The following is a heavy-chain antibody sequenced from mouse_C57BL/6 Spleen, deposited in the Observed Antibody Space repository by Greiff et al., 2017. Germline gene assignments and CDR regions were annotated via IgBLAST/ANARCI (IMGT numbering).Heavy chain of an antibody. CDR3: ARIYYDAHWYFDV. Sequence: EVKLVESGGGLVKPGGSLKLSCAASGFTFSSYAMSWVRQTPEKRLEWVATISDGGSYTYYPDNVKGRFTISRDNAKNNLYLQMSHLKSEDTAMYYCARIYYDAHWYFDVWGTGTTVTVSS. CDR1: GFTFSSYA. CDR2: ISDGGSYT. V-gene: IGHV5-4*03. D-gene: IGHD2-4*01. J-gene: IGHJ1*03.